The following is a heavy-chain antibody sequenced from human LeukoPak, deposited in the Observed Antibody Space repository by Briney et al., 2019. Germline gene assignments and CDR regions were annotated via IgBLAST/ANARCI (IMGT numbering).Heavy chain of an antibody. CDR3: ARPSGGLNAFDI. Sequence: GASVKVSCKASGGTFSSYAISWVRQAPGQGLEWMGGIIPIFGTANYAQKFQGRVTITADESTSTAYMELSSLRSEDTAVYYCARPSGGLNAFDIWGQGTMVTVSS. V-gene: IGHV1-69*13. CDR1: GGTFSSYA. CDR2: IIPIFGTA. D-gene: IGHD3-16*01. J-gene: IGHJ3*02.